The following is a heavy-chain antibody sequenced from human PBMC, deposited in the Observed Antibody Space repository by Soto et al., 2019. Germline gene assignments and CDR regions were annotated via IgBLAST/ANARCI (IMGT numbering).Heavy chain of an antibody. CDR3: ARRHYCRGDCTRNANYYYGMDL. CDR2: ICPGYSNI. Sequence: GESLNISCKGSGYIFTDHCIVLVRQMSGKGLEWVGIICPGYSNIIYSPSVQGQVTISADMSISTAYLQWSSLKASDTAIYYCARRHYCRGDCTRNANYYYGMDLWGQGTTVTVCS. CDR1: GYIFTDHC. J-gene: IGHJ6*02. V-gene: IGHV5-51*01. D-gene: IGHD2-21*02.